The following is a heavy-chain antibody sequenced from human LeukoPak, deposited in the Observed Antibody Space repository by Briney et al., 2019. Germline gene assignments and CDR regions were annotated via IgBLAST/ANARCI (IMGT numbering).Heavy chain of an antibody. Sequence: PGGSLRLSCAASGFTFSRYGMHWVRQAPGKGLEWVAVIWYDGSNKYYADSVKGRFTISRDNSKSTVSLQMNSLRAEDTAAYYCARPYYYGSGSYYPLGYWGQGTLVTVSS. V-gene: IGHV3-33*01. D-gene: IGHD3-10*01. CDR3: ARPYYYGSGSYYPLGY. J-gene: IGHJ4*02. CDR2: IWYDGSNK. CDR1: GFTFSRYG.